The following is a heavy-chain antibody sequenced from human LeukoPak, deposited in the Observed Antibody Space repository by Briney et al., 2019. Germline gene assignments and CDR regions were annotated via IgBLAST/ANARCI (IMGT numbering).Heavy chain of an antibody. CDR3: TRGRSFWFDP. V-gene: IGHV1-8*01. CDR2: MNPKSGNT. D-gene: IGHD3-10*01. J-gene: IGHJ5*02. CDR1: GYTFSNYD. Sequence: ASVKVSCKASGYTFSNYDINWVRQVTGQGLEWMGWMNPKSGNTGYARKFKGRVTITSNSSINTAYMELTSLRIQDTAVYYCTRGRSFWFDPWGQGALVTVFS.